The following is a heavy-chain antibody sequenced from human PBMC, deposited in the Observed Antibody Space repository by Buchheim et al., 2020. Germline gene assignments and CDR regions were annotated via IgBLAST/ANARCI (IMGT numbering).Heavy chain of an antibody. CDR2: IYYSGST. Sequence: QVQLQQWGAGLLKPSETLSLTCAVSGGSISSGGYYWSWIRQHPGKGLEWIGYIYYSGSTYYNPSLKSRVTISVDTSKNQFSLKLSSVTAADTAVYYCARSTMITGWFDPWGQGTL. D-gene: IGHD3-22*01. CDR1: GGSISSGGYY. CDR3: ARSTMITGWFDP. V-gene: IGHV4-31*11. J-gene: IGHJ5*02.